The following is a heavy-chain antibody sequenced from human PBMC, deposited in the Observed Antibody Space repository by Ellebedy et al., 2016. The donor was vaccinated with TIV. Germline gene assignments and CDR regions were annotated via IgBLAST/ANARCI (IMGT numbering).Heavy chain of an antibody. D-gene: IGHD2-8*01. J-gene: IGHJ4*02. CDR3: ARSRGVSY. Sequence: PGGSLRLSCAASGFTFSNYWMTWVGQAPGKGPECVANIKQDGSEKYYVDSVKGRFTISRDNAKKSLYLQMNSLRAEDTAVYFCARSRGVSYWGQGTLVTVSS. CDR1: GFTFSNYW. CDR2: IKQDGSEK. V-gene: IGHV3-7*03.